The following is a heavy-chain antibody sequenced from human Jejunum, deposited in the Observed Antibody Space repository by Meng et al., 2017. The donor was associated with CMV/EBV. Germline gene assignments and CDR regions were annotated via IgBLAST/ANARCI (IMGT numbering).Heavy chain of an antibody. Sequence: QVQLQESGPGLVKSSETLSLTCFVSGGSISSSNWWSWVRQPPGKGLEWIGEIYHSGSTNYNPSLKSRVTISVDKSKNQFSLKLSSVTAADTAVYYCASFPPPGKQWLVTDYWGQGTLVTVSS. CDR2: IYHSGST. D-gene: IGHD6-19*01. CDR1: GGSISSSNW. CDR3: ASFPPPGKQWLVTDY. V-gene: IGHV4-4*02. J-gene: IGHJ4*02.